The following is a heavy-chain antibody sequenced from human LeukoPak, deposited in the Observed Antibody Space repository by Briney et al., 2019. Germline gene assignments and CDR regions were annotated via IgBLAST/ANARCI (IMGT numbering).Heavy chain of an antibody. CDR1: GYTFTGYY. CDR3: ARDPGYYDSSGYLEVSYGMDV. CDR2: INPNSGGT. V-gene: IGHV1-2*02. D-gene: IGHD3-22*01. J-gene: IGHJ6*02. Sequence: ASVKVSCKASGYTFTGYYMHWVRPAPGQGLAWMGWINPNSGGTNYAQKFQGRVTMTRDTSISTAYMELSRLRSDDTAVYYCARDPGYYDSSGYLEVSYGMDVWGQGTTVTVSS.